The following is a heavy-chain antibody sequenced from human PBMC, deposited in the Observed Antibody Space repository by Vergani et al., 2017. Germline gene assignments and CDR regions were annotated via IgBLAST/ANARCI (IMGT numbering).Heavy chain of an antibody. CDR3: ARGRTVSSCWYVGWFDP. V-gene: IGHV1-69*02. Sequence: QVQLVQSGAEVKKPGSSVKVSCKASGGTFSSYTISWVRQAPGQGLEWMGRIIPILGIANYAQKFQGRVTITADKSTSTAYMELSSLRSEDTAVYYCARGRTVSSCWYVGWFDPWGQGTLVTVSS. D-gene: IGHD6-19*01. CDR1: GGTFSSYT. J-gene: IGHJ5*02. CDR2: IIPILGIA.